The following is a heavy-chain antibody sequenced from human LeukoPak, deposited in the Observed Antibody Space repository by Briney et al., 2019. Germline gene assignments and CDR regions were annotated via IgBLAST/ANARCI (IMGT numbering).Heavy chain of an antibody. J-gene: IGHJ4*02. D-gene: IGHD6-13*01. CDR2: IRDSGEA. V-gene: IGHV3-53*01. CDR1: GFRVSDYY. CDR3: ASRSSWMAHFDY. Sequence: GGSLRLSCAVSGFRVSDYYMSWVRQAPGKGLEWVGLIRDSGEAFYADFARGRFAISRDESKNTLYLQMNSLRAEDTAVYYCASRSSWMAHFDYWGQGTLVTVSS.